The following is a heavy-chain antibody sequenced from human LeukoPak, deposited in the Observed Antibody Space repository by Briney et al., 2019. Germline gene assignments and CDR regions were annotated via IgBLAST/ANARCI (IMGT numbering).Heavy chain of an antibody. CDR2: LYPGDSDT. CDR3: ARQGAAAAQTYYYYYYMDV. D-gene: IGHD6-13*01. V-gene: IGHV5-51*01. CDR1: GYSFTSYW. J-gene: IGHJ6*03. Sequence: GESLKISCQGSGYSFTSYWIGWVRQMPGKGLEFMGILYPGDSDTRYSSSFQGQVTISADKSISTAYLQWSSLKASDTAMYYCARQGAAAAQTYYYYYYMDVWGKGTTVTVSS.